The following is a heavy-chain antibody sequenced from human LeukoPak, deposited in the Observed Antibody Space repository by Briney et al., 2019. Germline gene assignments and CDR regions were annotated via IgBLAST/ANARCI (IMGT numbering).Heavy chain of an antibody. Sequence: GGSLRLSCAASGFTFSDYYMSWIRQAPGKGLEWVSFIYSDNTHYSDSVKGRFTISRDNSKNTLYLQMNSLRAEDTAVYYCAKDQYYYGSGSSVGAFDIWGQGTMVTVSS. D-gene: IGHD3-10*01. CDR3: AKDQYYYGSGSSVGAFDI. CDR1: GFTFSDYY. V-gene: IGHV3-66*03. CDR2: IYSDNT. J-gene: IGHJ3*02.